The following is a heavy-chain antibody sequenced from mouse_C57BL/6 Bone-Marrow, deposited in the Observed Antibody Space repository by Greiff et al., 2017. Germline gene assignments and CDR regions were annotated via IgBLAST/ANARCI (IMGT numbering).Heavy chain of an antibody. CDR1: GFTFSDYG. CDR3: ARGDYNYEVSWFAY. J-gene: IGHJ3*01. D-gene: IGHD2-12*01. V-gene: IGHV5-17*01. CDR2: ISSGSSTI. Sequence: EVKLMESGGGLVKPGGSLKLSCAASGFTFSDYGMHWVRQAPEKGLEWVAYISSGSSTIYYAVTVKGRFTISRDNAKNTLFLQMTSLRSEDTAMYYCARGDYNYEVSWFAYWGQGTLVTVSA.